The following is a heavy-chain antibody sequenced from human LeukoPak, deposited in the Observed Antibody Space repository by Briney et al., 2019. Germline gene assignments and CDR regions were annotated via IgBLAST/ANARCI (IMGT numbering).Heavy chain of an antibody. Sequence: GESLKISCKGYGYIFRNYWIGWVRRMPGKGLEWMGIIFPGDSDTKYSPSLQGQVTISADKSLSTAYLQWTSLRASDTAIYYCARHGLEGCSGGRCYTSFHYYGMDVWGQGTTVTVSS. D-gene: IGHD2-15*01. CDR2: IFPGDSDT. J-gene: IGHJ6*02. V-gene: IGHV5-51*01. CDR1: GYIFRNYW. CDR3: ARHGLEGCSGGRCYTSFHYYGMDV.